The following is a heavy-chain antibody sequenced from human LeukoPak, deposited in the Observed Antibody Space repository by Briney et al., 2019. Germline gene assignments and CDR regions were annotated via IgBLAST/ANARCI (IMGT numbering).Heavy chain of an antibody. D-gene: IGHD2-2*01. Sequence: PGGSLRLSCAASGFTFSSYAMSWVRQAPGKGLEWVSAISGSGGSTYYADSVKGRFTISRDNSKNTLYLQMNSLRAEDTAVYYCARDPAVIYYYYYYGMDVWGQGTTVTVSS. CDR3: ARDPAVIYYYYYYGMDV. CDR1: GFTFSSYA. J-gene: IGHJ6*02. CDR2: ISGSGGST. V-gene: IGHV3-23*01.